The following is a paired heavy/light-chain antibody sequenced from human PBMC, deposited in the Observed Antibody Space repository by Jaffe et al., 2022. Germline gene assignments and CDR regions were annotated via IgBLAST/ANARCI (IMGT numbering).Heavy chain of an antibody. J-gene: IGHJ4*02. CDR1: GFTFGDYA. CDR3: ARFGDHCGNNYCFDS. V-gene: IGHV3-49*03. Sequence: EVHLEESGGDLRQPGRSLRLSCTASGFTFGDYALSWLRQAPGKGLEWLGVITSNAFGGTTQYAASVKGRFTISRNESKNIAYVQMNSLKIEDTAVYYCARFGDHCGNNYCFDSWGQGTLVTVSS. CDR2: ITSNAFGGTT. D-gene: IGHD5-12*01.
Light chain of an antibody. V-gene: IGLV3-21*02. Sequence: YVLTQAPSVSVAPGQTATITCGGDDIGTKSAHWYQQKAGQAPILVMYDDSDRPSGIPERFSGSNSGNTATLTISRVEAGDEAVFYCQVYDTNTDHVIFGAGTKLTVL. CDR1: DIGTKS. J-gene: IGLJ2*01. CDR3: QVYDTNTDHVI. CDR2: DDS.